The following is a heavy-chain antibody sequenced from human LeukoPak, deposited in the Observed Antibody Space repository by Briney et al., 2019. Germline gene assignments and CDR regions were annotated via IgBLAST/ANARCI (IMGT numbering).Heavy chain of an antibody. CDR1: GFTFSSYG. J-gene: IGHJ4*02. CDR3: AKRIYSHFDY. V-gene: IGHV3-30*18. Sequence: PGGSLRLSCAASGFTFSSYGMHWVRQAPGKGLEWVAVISYDGSNKYYADSVKGRFTISRDNSKNTLYLQMNSLRAEDTAVYYCAKRIYSHFDYWGQGTLVTVSS. D-gene: IGHD5-12*01. CDR2: ISYDGSNK.